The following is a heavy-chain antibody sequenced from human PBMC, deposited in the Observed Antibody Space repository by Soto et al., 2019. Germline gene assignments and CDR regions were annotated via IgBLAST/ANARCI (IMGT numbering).Heavy chain of an antibody. CDR3: ARDGRGMDV. CDR2: IFFTGIT. Sequence: QVQLQESGPGLVRPSETLALTCTVSGGSVTTGSYNWSWMRRPPGKGLEWIGNIFFTGITHYNPSLNNRVTMSVDTSKNQFSLAVASVTAADTAVCYCARDGRGMDVWGQGTTVTVSS. CDR1: GGSVTTGSYN. J-gene: IGHJ6*02. V-gene: IGHV4-61*01.